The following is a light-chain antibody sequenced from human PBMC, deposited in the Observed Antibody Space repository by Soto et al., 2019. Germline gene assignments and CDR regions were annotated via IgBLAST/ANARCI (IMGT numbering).Light chain of an antibody. CDR2: DAS. Sequence: EIVFTQSPSTLSLSPGERATLSCRASQSVSSYLAWYQQKPGQAPRLLIYDASNRATGIPARFSGSGSGTDFTLTISSLEPEDFAVYYCQQRSNWPPDTFGGGTKVDIK. CDR1: QSVSSY. V-gene: IGKV3-11*01. CDR3: QQRSNWPPDT. J-gene: IGKJ4*01.